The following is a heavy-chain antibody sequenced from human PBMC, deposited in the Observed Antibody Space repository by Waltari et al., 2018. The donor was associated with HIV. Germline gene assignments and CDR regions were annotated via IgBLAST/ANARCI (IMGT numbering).Heavy chain of an antibody. Sequence: LVESGGDLVQSGTSLRRSCEASRFSFSDYDMFWVRQAPGKGVECVAVISNDENDKNYVDSVKGRFNFSRDNVKNTLYLYMSRLRPEDTAVYYCVRETSGRDAFDIWGLGTQVIVSS. CDR3: VRETSGRDAFDI. J-gene: IGHJ3*02. CDR1: RFSFSDYD. D-gene: IGHD2-15*01. CDR2: ISNDENDK. V-gene: IGHV3-30*03.